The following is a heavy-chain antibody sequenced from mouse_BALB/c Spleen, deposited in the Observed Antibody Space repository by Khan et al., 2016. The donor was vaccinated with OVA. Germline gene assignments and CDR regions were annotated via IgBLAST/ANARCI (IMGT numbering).Heavy chain of an antibody. D-gene: IGHD2-3*01. V-gene: IGHV5-17*02. CDR2: ISSGSSTI. J-gene: IGHJ2*01. CDR3: ARTGYYYFDY. Sequence: EVELVESGGGLVQPGGSRKLSCAASGFTFSGFGMHWVRQAPEKGLEWVAYISSGSSTIYYADTVKGRFTISRDNPKKTLCLQMASLRSEDTAMYYCARTGYYYFDYWGQGTTLTVSS. CDR1: GFTFSGFG.